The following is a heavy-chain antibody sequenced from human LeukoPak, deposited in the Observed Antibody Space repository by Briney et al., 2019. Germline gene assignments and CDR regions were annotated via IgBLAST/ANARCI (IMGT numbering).Heavy chain of an antibody. CDR2: ISYDGSNK. J-gene: IGHJ4*02. V-gene: IGHV3-30*04. D-gene: IGHD6-13*01. Sequence: GRSLRLSCAASGFTFSSYAMHWVRQAPGKGLEWVAVISYDGSNKYYADSVKGRFTISRDNSKNTLYLQMNSLRAEDTAVYYCAKDARIAAADHWGQGTLVTVSS. CDR1: GFTFSSYA. CDR3: AKDARIAAADH.